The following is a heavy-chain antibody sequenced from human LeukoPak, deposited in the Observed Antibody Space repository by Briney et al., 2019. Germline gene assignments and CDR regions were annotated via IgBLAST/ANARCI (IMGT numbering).Heavy chain of an antibody. J-gene: IGHJ6*03. CDR3: ARENTIFGVVPYYYYYMDV. Sequence: GGSLRLSCVASGFTFSSYWMHWVRQAPGKGLVWVSRINIDGSSTSYADSVKGRFTISRDNAKNTLYLQMNSLRAEDTAVYYCARENTIFGVVPYYYYYMDVWGKGTTVTVSS. CDR1: GFTFSSYW. D-gene: IGHD3-3*01. V-gene: IGHV3-74*01. CDR2: INIDGSST.